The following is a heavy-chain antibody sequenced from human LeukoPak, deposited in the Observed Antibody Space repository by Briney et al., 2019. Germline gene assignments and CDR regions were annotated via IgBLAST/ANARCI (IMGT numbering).Heavy chain of an antibody. D-gene: IGHD3-16*02. CDR2: ISYDGSNK. CDR1: GFTFSSYA. Sequence: GRSLRLSCAASGFTFSSYAMHWVRQAPGKGLEWVAVISYDGSNKYYADSVKGRFTISRGNSKNTLYLQMNSLRAEDTAVYYCARDTRWDYVWGSYRYPLALDYWGQGTLVTVSS. V-gene: IGHV3-30-3*01. CDR3: ARDTRWDYVWGSYRYPLALDY. J-gene: IGHJ4*02.